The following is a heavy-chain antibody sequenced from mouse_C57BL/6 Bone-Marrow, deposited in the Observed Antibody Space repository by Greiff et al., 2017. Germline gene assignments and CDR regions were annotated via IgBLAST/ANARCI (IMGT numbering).Heavy chain of an antibody. V-gene: IGHV5-9*01. J-gene: IGHJ1*03. CDR1: GFTFSSYT. D-gene: IGHD2-4*01. CDR2: ISGGGGNT. Sequence: EVKVVESGGGLVKPGGSLKLSCAASGFTFSSYTMSWVRQTPEKRLEWVATISGGGGNTYYPDGVKGRFTISSVNAKNTLYLTMNSLRSEDTALYYCAKHYYDYDGWYFDVWGTGTTVTVSS. CDR3: AKHYYDYDGWYFDV.